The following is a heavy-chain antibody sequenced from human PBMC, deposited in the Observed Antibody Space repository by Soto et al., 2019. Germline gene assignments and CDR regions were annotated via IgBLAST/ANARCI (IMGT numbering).Heavy chain of an antibody. V-gene: IGHV4-34*01. D-gene: IGHD5-18*01. CDR1: GGSFIAYY. CDR3: ASLERGYNYGPSEY. Sequence: PSETLSLTCAVYGGSFIAYYWSWIRQPPGKGLEWIGEINHSGSTNYNPSLKSRVTISVDTSKNQFSLKLRSVTAADTAVYYCASLERGYNYGPSEYWGQGTLVTVSS. J-gene: IGHJ4*02. CDR2: INHSGST.